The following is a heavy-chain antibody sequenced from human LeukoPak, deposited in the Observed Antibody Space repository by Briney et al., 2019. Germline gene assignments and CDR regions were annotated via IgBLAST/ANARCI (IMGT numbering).Heavy chain of an antibody. D-gene: IGHD3-10*01. Sequence: SETLSLTCTVSGYSISSGYYWGWIRPPPGKGLEWIGSTYHSGSTYYNPSLKSRVTISVDTSKNQFSLKLSSVTAADTAVYYCARDEGSGSYDNWFDPWGQGTLVTVSS. V-gene: IGHV4-38-2*02. J-gene: IGHJ5*02. CDR3: ARDEGSGSYDNWFDP. CDR1: GYSISSGYY. CDR2: TYHSGST.